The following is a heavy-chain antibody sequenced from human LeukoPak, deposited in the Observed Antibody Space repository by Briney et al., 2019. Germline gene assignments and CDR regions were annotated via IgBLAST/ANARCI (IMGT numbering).Heavy chain of an antibody. CDR2: IYTSGST. D-gene: IGHD3-3*01. V-gene: IGHV4-4*07. CDR1: GGSISSYY. CDR3: ARGKGVTIFGVVKYYGMDV. J-gene: IGHJ6*02. Sequence: SETLSLTCTVSGGSISSYYWSWIRQPAGKGLEWIGRIYTSGSTNYNPSLKSRVTMSVDTSKNQFSLKLSSVTAADTAVYYCARGKGVTIFGVVKYYGMDVWGQGTTVTVSS.